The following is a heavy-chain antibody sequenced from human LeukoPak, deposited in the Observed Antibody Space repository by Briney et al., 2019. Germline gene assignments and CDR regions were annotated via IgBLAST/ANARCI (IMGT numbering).Heavy chain of an antibody. V-gene: IGHV3-30-3*01. J-gene: IGHJ3*02. CDR2: ISYDGSNK. CDR3: ARDRRYFNWLLAPSILSPFDI. D-gene: IGHD3-9*01. CDR1: GGTFSSYA. Sequence: SARSLRLSCAASGGTFSSYARHWVRQAPGKGLEWVAVISYDGSNKYYAYSVKGVFTISRDNSKNSPHLQMNDPTAEATAVYYCARDRRYFNWLLAPSILSPFDIWGQATMVTVSS.